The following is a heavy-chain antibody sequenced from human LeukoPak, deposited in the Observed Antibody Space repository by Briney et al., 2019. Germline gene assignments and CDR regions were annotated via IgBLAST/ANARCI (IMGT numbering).Heavy chain of an antibody. J-gene: IGHJ4*02. D-gene: IGHD6-19*01. CDR2: IYHSGST. CDR3: ARRSPYSTGWSSYFDY. Sequence: TSETLSLTCAVSGGSISSSNWWSWVRQPPGKGLEWIGEIYHSGSTNYNPSLKSRVTISVDKSKNQFSLKLTSVTAADSAVYYCARRSPYSTGWSSYFDYWGQGALVTVSS. V-gene: IGHV4-4*02. CDR1: GGSISSSNW.